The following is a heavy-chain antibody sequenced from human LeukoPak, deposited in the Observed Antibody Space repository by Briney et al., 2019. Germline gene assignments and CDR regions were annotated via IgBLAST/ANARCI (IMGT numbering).Heavy chain of an antibody. J-gene: IGHJ4*02. CDR1: GYTFSSYA. V-gene: IGHV1-69*13. D-gene: IGHD3-9*01. CDR2: IIPIFGTA. CDR3: ARDWYDILTGYLYYFDY. Sequence: ASVKVSCKASGYTFSSYAISWVRQAPGQGLEWMGGIIPIFGTANYAQKFQGRVTITADESTSTAYMELSSLRSEDTAVYYCARDWYDILTGYLYYFDYWGQGTLVTVSS.